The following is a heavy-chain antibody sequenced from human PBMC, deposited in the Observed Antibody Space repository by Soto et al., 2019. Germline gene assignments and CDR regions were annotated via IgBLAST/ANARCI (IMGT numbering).Heavy chain of an antibody. CDR3: ARAARLSSRYYYGMDV. D-gene: IGHD6-6*01. V-gene: IGHV4-59*01. CDR1: GGSISSYY. Sequence: QVQLQESGPGLVKPSETLSLTCTVSGGSISSYYWSWIRQPPGKGLEWIGYIYYSGRTNYNPSLRSRVTISVDTSKNQVSLKLSSVTAADTAVYYCARAARLSSRYYYGMDVWGQGTTVTVSS. CDR2: IYYSGRT. J-gene: IGHJ6*02.